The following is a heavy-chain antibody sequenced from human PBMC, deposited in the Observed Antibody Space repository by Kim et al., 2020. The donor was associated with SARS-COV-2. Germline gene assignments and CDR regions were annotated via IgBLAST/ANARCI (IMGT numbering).Heavy chain of an antibody. D-gene: IGHD1-26*01. Sequence: GGSLRLSCAASGFTFSNAWMSWVRQAPGKGLEWVGRIKSKTDGGTTDYAAPVKGRFTISRDDSKNTLYLQMNSVKTEDTAVYYFTTSGRRGSYSEGYWGQGTLVTVSS. J-gene: IGHJ4*02. V-gene: IGHV3-15*01. CDR3: TTSGRRGSYSEGY. CDR2: IKSKTDGGTT. CDR1: GFTFSNAW.